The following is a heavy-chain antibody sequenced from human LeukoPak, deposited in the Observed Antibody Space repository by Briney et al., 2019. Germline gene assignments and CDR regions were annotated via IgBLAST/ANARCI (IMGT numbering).Heavy chain of an antibody. CDR3: ARLYYDILTGYNRRVYYYYYMDV. J-gene: IGHJ6*03. Sequence: DSVKGRFTISRDNSKNTLYLQMNSLRAEDTAVYYCARLYYDILTGYNRRVYYYYYMDVWGKGTTVTISS. D-gene: IGHD3-9*01. V-gene: IGHV3-30*07.